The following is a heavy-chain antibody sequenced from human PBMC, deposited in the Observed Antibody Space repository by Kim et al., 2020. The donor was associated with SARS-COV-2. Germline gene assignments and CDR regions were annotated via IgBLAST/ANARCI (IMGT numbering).Heavy chain of an antibody. CDR2: ISGSGGST. Sequence: GGSLRLSCAASGFTFSSYAMSWVRQAPGKGLEWVSAISGSGGSTYYADSVKGRFTISRDNSKNTLYLQMNSLRAEDTAVYYCAKEYYYDSSGNVYYYYGMDVWGQGTTVTVSS. CDR1: GFTFSSYA. J-gene: IGHJ6*02. D-gene: IGHD3-22*01. CDR3: AKEYYYDSSGNVYYYYGMDV. V-gene: IGHV3-23*01.